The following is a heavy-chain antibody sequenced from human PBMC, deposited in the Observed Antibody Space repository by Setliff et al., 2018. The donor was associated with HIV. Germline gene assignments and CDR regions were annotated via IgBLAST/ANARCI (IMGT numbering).Heavy chain of an antibody. J-gene: IGHJ4*02. CDR3: AKDQLGIPEYFDT. CDR2: ISGSAGRT. Sequence: SLKISCATSGFSFGSFAMNWVRQAPGKGLEWVSSISGSAGRTYYADSVKGRFTIFRDTSKNTLYLDMTSLRADDTALYYCAKDQLGIPEYFDTWGQGTLVTVSS. D-gene: IGHD1-1*01. CDR1: GFSFGSFA. V-gene: IGHV3-23*01.